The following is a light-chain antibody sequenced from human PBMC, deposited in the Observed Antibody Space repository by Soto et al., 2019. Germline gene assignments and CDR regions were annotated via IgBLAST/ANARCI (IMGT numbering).Light chain of an antibody. Sequence: DVQVTQSPSTLSASVGDTVTVTCRASQTISGWLAWYQQRPGKAPNLLIFDASTLESGVPSRFGGSGSGTTFTLTISSLQSDDFATYYCLQYNGYYRTFGQGTKVDIK. CDR2: DAS. CDR1: QTISGW. CDR3: LQYNGYYRT. V-gene: IGKV1-5*01. J-gene: IGKJ1*01.